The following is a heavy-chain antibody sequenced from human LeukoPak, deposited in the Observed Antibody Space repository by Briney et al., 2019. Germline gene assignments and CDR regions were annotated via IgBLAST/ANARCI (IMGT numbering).Heavy chain of an antibody. CDR2: IYHIGNT. D-gene: IGHD2/OR15-2a*01. CDR3: ASHGAFYLAY. J-gene: IGHJ4*02. Sequence: SGTLSLTCAVSGGSISSNNWWSWVRQPPGKGLEWIGEIYHIGNTNYNPSLKSRVTISVDKSNNQFSLKLNSVTAADTAVYYCASHGAFYLAYWGQGTLVAVSS. V-gene: IGHV4-4*02. CDR1: GGSISSNNW.